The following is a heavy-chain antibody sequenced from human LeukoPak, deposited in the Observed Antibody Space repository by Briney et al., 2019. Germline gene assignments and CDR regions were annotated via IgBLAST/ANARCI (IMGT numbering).Heavy chain of an antibody. V-gene: IGHV4-59*01. CDR3: ARFEDSYGDDLDY. CDR1: GGSISSYY. Sequence: PSETLSLTCTVSGGSISSYYWSWIRQPPGKGLEWIGYIYYSGSTNYNPSLKSRVTISVDTSKNQFSLKLSSVAAADTAVYYCARFEDSYGDDLDYWGQGTLVTVSS. CDR2: IYYSGST. D-gene: IGHD4-17*01. J-gene: IGHJ4*02.